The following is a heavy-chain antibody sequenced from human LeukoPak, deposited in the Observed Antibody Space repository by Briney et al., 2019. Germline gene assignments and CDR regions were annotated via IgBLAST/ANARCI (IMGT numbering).Heavy chain of an antibody. CDR1: GFTFNYAW. CDR2: TVSEIDGGTT. D-gene: IGHD1-7*01. CDR3: TTAEDWNYARKDV. J-gene: IGHJ6*02. V-gene: IGHV3-15*04. Sequence: KSGGALRLSCAASGFTFNYAWMSWGRQVPGKGVEWVGQTVSEIDGGTTDYAAPVKGRFTISRDDSKSTLYLQMNSLKIEATAVYYCTTAEDWNYARKDVWGQGATVIVSS.